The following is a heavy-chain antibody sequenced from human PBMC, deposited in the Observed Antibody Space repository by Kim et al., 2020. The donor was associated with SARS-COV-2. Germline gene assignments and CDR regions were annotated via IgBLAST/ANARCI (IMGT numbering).Heavy chain of an antibody. CDR3: ARGPTYYYGSGSYSFDY. CDR2: IYSGGST. D-gene: IGHD3-10*01. J-gene: IGHJ4*02. CDR1: GFTVSSNY. Sequence: GGSLRLSCAASGFTVSSNYMSWVRQAPGKGLEWVSVIYSGGSTYYADSVKGRFTISRDNSKNTLYLQMNSLRAEDTAVYYCARGPTYYYGSGSYSFDYWGQGTLVTVSS. V-gene: IGHV3-53*01.